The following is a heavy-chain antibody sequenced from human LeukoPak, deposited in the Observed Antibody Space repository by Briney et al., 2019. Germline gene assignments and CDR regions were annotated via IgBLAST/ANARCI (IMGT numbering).Heavy chain of an antibody. CDR1: GDSISSSGHS. CDR3: ARYSGLGVVSPYFDY. Sequence: SETLSLTCTVSGDSISSSGHSWGWIRQSPGKWLEWSGTMLPSGSGHYNPSLMSRVTISVDTSQNHFSLRLRSVTAADTAVYYCARYSGLGVVSPYFDYWGQGILVTVSS. V-gene: IGHV4-39*02. J-gene: IGHJ4*02. CDR2: MLPSGSG. D-gene: IGHD2-15*01.